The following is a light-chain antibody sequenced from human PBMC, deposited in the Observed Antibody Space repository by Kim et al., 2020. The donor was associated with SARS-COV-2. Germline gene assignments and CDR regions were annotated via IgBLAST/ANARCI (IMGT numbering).Light chain of an antibody. CDR3: MQALQTPPYT. V-gene: IGKV2-28*01. Sequence: DIVMTKSPLSLPVTPGEPASISCRSSQSLLHSNGYNYLDWYLQKPGQSPQLLIYLGSNRASGVPDRFSGSGSGTDFTLKISRVEAEDVGVYYCMQALQTPPYTFGQGTKLEI. CDR2: LGS. J-gene: IGKJ2*01. CDR1: QSLLHSNGYNY.